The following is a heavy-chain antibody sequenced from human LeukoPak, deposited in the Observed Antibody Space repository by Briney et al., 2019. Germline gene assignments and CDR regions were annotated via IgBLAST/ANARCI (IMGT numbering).Heavy chain of an antibody. Sequence: ASVKVSCKASGYTFTSYGISWVRQAPGQGLEWMGWISAYNGNTNYAQKLQGRVTMTTDTSTSTAYMELRSLRSDDTAVYYCAREGEAYYYDSSGYYYYWGQGTLVTVSS. CDR1: GYTFTSYG. CDR2: ISAYNGNT. V-gene: IGHV1-18*01. D-gene: IGHD3-22*01. J-gene: IGHJ4*02. CDR3: AREGEAYYYDSSGYYYY.